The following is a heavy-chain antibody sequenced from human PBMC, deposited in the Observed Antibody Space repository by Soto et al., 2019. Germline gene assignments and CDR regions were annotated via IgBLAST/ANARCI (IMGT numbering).Heavy chain of an antibody. J-gene: IGHJ6*02. Sequence: SVKVSCKASGGTFSSYAISWVRQAPGQGLEWMGGIIPIFGTANYAQKFQGRVTITADESTSTAYMELSSLRSEDTAVYYCARDAPICSGGSCYSDVWGQGTTVTVSS. CDR1: GGTFSSYA. V-gene: IGHV1-69*13. CDR2: IIPIFGTA. CDR3: ARDAPICSGGSCYSDV. D-gene: IGHD2-15*01.